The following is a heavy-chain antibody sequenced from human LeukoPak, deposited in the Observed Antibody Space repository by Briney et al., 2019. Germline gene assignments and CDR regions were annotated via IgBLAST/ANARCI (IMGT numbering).Heavy chain of an antibody. CDR1: GFTFSSYA. D-gene: IGHD2-15*01. CDR3: ANIERDIVVVVAARAFDI. J-gene: IGHJ3*02. V-gene: IGHV3-23*01. CDR2: ISGSGGST. Sequence: PGGSLRLSCAASGFTFSSYAMSWVRQAPGKGLEWVSAISGSGGSTYYADSVKGRFTISRDNSKNTLYLQMNSLRAEDTAVYYCANIERDIVVVVAARAFDIWGQGTMVTVSS.